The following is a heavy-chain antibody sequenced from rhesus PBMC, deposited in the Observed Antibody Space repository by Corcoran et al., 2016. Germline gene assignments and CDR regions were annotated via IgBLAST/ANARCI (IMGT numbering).Heavy chain of an antibody. D-gene: IGHD3-16*01. V-gene: IGHV2-174*01. CDR3: ARYTYDYTAKGRFDV. CDR1: GFSLPTSGMG. Sequence: QVTLKESGPALVKPTQTLTLTCPFSGFSLPTSGMGVGWIRQPPWKALEWLALLYWDDDKRYNTSLKSRLTSSKDTTKNQVVLTRTNMDPVDTATYYCARYTYDYTAKGRFDVWGPGVLVTVSS. CDR2: LYWDDDK. J-gene: IGHJ5-1*01.